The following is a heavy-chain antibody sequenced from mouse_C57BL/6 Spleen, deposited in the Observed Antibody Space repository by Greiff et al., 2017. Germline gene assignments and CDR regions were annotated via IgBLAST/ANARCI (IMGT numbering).Heavy chain of an antibody. CDR3: ARGATVERAWFAY. J-gene: IGHJ3*01. Sequence: QVQLQQPGAELVMPGASVKLSCKASGYTFTSYWMHWVKQRPGQGLEWIGEIDPSDSYTNYNQKFKGKSTLTVDKSSSTAYMQLSSLTSEDSAVYYGARGATVERAWFAYWGQGTLVTVSA. D-gene: IGHD1-1*01. CDR1: GYTFTSYW. V-gene: IGHV1-69*01. CDR2: IDPSDSYT.